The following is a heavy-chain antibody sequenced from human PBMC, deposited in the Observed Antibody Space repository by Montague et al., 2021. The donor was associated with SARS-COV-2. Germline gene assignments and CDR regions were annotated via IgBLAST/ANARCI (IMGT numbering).Heavy chain of an antibody. Sequence: SETLSLTCTVSGGSVSSGGYYWSWIRQPPGKGLEWIGYIYYSGXTXYXXXXKXRVTISLDTSKNQFSLKLTSVTAADTAVYYCARVSLAAAATRRDYWGQGTLVTVSS. CDR3: ARVSLAAAATRRDY. D-gene: IGHD6-13*01. CDR2: IYYSGXT. V-gene: IGHV4-61*08. J-gene: IGHJ4*02. CDR1: GGSVSSGGYY.